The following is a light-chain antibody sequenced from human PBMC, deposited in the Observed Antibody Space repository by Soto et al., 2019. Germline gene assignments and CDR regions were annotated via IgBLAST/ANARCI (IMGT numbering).Light chain of an antibody. CDR1: SSDVGGYDY. Sequence: QSALTQPASVSGSPGQSITISCTGTSSDVGGYDYVSWYQLHPGKAPKLMVFEVSNRPSGVSYRLSGSKSGNTASLTISGLQAEDEADYFCSSYSISTAYLFGNGTKLTVL. CDR3: SSYSISTAYL. CDR2: EVS. V-gene: IGLV2-14*01. J-gene: IGLJ1*01.